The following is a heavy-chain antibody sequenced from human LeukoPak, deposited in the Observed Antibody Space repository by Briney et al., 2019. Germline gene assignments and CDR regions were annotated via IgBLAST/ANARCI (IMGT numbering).Heavy chain of an antibody. J-gene: IGHJ4*02. CDR3: ARLIRVYSYGYAYFDY. CDR2: INHSGST. CDR1: GGSISSGSYY. Sequence: SETLSLTCTVSGGSISSGSYYWSWIRQPPGKGLEWIGEINHSGSTNYNPSLKSRVTISVDTSKNQFSLKLSSVTAADTAVYYCARLIRVYSYGYAYFDYWGQGTLVTVSS. D-gene: IGHD5-18*01. V-gene: IGHV4-39*07.